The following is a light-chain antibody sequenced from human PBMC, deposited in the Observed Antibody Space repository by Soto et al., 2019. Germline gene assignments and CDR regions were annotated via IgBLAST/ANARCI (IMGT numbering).Light chain of an antibody. CDR1: SSDIGGYNY. CDR3: SSYTSTNTRWV. CDR2: DVN. J-gene: IGLJ3*02. V-gene: IGLV2-14*01. Sequence: QSALTQPASVSGSPGQSITISCTGASSDIGGYNYVSWYQQHSGKAPKLMIYDVNNRPSGVSNRFSGSKSGNTASLTISGLQAEDEADYYCSSYTSTNTRWVFGGGTKLTVL.